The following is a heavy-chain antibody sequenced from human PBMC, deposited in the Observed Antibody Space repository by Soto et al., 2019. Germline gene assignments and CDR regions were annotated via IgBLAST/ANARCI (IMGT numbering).Heavy chain of an antibody. J-gene: IGHJ4*02. Sequence: QVQLVQSGAEVKKPGASVKVSCKASGYTFISSDISWVRQATGQGLEWMGWMNPDSGTTFYAQKFQGRVTMTRDTSISTAYMESTGLTSEDTAVYYCARGSWAAYWGQGTLVTVSS. V-gene: IGHV1-8*01. CDR2: MNPDSGTT. CDR3: ARGSWAAY. D-gene: IGHD6-13*01. CDR1: GYTFISSD.